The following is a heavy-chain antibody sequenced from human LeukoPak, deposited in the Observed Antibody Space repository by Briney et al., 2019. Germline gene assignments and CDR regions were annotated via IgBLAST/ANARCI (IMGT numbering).Heavy chain of an antibody. Sequence: GGSLRLSCAASEFTFRSYAMSWVRQAPGEGLEWVSAITGSGDGTIYADSVKGRFTISRDNSRNTLYLQMSSLRAEDTAVSYCAKEIAAVGKGVFAHWGQGTLVTVSS. CDR2: ITGSGDGT. J-gene: IGHJ4*02. CDR3: AKEIAAVGKGVFAH. CDR1: EFTFRSYA. D-gene: IGHD6-13*01. V-gene: IGHV3-23*01.